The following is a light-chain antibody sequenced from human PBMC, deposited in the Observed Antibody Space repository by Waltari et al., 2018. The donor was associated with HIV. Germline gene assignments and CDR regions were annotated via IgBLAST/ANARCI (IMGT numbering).Light chain of an antibody. Sequence: IVMTQSPDSLTVSLGERATINCKSSQSVFFGSNNKNYLAWYQQKPGQPPKLLFYWASTRESGVPDRFSVSGSGTDFTLTISSLRTEDVAVYYCQQYYSSPWNFGPGTKVDI. CDR2: WAS. V-gene: IGKV4-1*01. J-gene: IGKJ3*01. CDR3: QQYYSSPWN. CDR1: QSVFFGSNNKNY.